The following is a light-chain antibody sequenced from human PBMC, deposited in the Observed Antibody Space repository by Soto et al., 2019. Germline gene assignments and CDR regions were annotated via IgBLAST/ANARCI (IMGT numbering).Light chain of an antibody. CDR3: HQYGNSPQT. Sequence: EIVLTQSHGTLSLSRGERATLSCRASKSVSSANFASYQQKPGQAPRLLIYGASSRATGIPDRFSGSGSGTVFTLTINILEPDDFAVYYCHQYGNSPQTFGQGTKVDIK. V-gene: IGKV3-20*01. CDR1: KSVSSAN. J-gene: IGKJ1*01. CDR2: GAS.